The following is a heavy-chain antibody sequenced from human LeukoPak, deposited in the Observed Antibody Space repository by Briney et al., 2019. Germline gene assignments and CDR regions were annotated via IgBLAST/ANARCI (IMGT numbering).Heavy chain of an antibody. V-gene: IGHV3-9*03. Sequence: GGSLRLSCAASGFTFDDYAMHWVRRAPGKGLEWVSGISWNSGSIGYADSVKGRFTISRDNAKNSLYLQMNSLRAEDMALYYCAKDRSSGYCSGGSCYLYFDYWGQGTLVTVSS. CDR1: GFTFDDYA. CDR2: ISWNSGSI. J-gene: IGHJ4*02. D-gene: IGHD2-15*01. CDR3: AKDRSSGYCSGGSCYLYFDY.